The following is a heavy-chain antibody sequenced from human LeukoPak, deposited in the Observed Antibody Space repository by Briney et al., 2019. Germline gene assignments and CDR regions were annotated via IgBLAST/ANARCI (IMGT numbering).Heavy chain of an antibody. CDR3: ARDTHSGSYSPFDY. V-gene: IGHV3-7*01. Sequence: GGSLRLSCAASGFTFSSYWMSWVRQAPGKGLEWVANIKQDGSEKYYVDSVKGRFTISRDNAKNSLYLQMNSLRAEDTAVYYCARDTHSGSYSPFDYWGQGTLVTVSS. J-gene: IGHJ4*02. CDR1: GFTFSSYW. D-gene: IGHD1-26*01. CDR2: IKQDGSEK.